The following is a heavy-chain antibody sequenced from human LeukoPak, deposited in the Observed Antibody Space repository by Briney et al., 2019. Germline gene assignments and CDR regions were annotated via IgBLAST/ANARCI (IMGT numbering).Heavy chain of an antibody. V-gene: IGHV4-39*01. D-gene: IGHD3-16*01. J-gene: IGHJ4*02. Sequence: PSETLSLTCTVSGGSVSSSIYYWAWIRQPPGEGLEWIANIYYSGRTFYNPSLNSRGTISVDLSKNQFSLKLSSVTAADTAVYYCARHYVWGSYPYVPLDVWGQGTLVTVS. CDR2: IYYSGRT. CDR1: GGSVSSSIYY. CDR3: ARHYVWGSYPYVPLDV.